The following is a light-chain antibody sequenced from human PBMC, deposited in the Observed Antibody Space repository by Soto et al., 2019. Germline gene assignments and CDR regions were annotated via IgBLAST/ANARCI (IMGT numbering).Light chain of an antibody. V-gene: IGLV2-14*03. CDR1: SSDVDGYDY. Sequence: QSALTQPASVSGSPGQSITISCTGTSSDVDGYDYVSWYQQYPGKAPKLMIYDVSNRPSGVSIRFSGSKSGNTASLTISGLQAEDEADYYCSSYTSRSTYGFGTGTKVTVL. CDR3: SSYTSRSTYG. CDR2: DVS. J-gene: IGLJ1*01.